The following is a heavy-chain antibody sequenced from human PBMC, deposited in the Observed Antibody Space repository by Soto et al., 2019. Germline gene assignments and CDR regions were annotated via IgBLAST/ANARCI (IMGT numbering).Heavy chain of an antibody. CDR2: IWYDGSNK. CDR1: GFTFSSYG. D-gene: IGHD3-3*01. CDR3: ARFGVNITIFGVVIPDYGMDV. J-gene: IGHJ6*02. V-gene: IGHV3-33*01. Sequence: GGSLRLSCAASGFTFSSYGMHWVRQAPGKGLEWVAVIWYDGSNKYYADSVKGRFTISRDNSKNTLYLQMNSLRAEDTAVYYCARFGVNITIFGVVIPDYGMDVWGQGTTVTVSS.